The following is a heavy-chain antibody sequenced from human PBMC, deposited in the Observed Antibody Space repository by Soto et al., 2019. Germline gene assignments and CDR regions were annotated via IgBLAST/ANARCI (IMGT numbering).Heavy chain of an antibody. J-gene: IGHJ4*02. D-gene: IGHD5-12*01. V-gene: IGHV3-30*18. Sequence: QVQLVESGGGVVQPGRSLRLSCAASGFTFSSYGMHWVRQAPGKGLEWVAVISYDGSNKYYADSVKGRFTISRDNSKNXLYLQMNSLRAEDTAVYYCAKGGRWLQISAYRVDYWGQGTLVTVSS. CDR3: AKGGRWLQISAYRVDY. CDR2: ISYDGSNK. CDR1: GFTFSSYG.